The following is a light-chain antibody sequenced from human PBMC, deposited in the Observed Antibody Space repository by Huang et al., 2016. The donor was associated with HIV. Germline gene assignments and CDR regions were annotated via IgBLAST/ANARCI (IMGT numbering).Light chain of an antibody. Sequence: ETVMTQSPVTLSVSPGDRASLSCRSSQIVSRHLACYQQKPGQAPRLLIYAASTRATGVPARFSGSGAGTEFTLTISTLQSEDSAVYYCQQYNDFRSTFGPGTRVEIK. CDR3: QQYNDFRST. V-gene: IGKV3-15*01. CDR1: QIVSRH. J-gene: IGKJ3*01. CDR2: AAS.